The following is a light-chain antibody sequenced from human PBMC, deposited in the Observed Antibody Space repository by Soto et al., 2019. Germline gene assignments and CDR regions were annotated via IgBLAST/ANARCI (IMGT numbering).Light chain of an antibody. V-gene: IGKV1-39*01. J-gene: IGKJ1*01. CDR3: QQSYSDFRT. CDR2: SAT. Sequence: DIQMTQSPSSLSASVGDRVTITCRASQSVSGYLNWYQQKPGKAPNLLISSATTLQSGVPSRFSGSGSGTDFTLTISSLQPEDFATYYCQQSYSDFRTFGQGTKVEVK. CDR1: QSVSGY.